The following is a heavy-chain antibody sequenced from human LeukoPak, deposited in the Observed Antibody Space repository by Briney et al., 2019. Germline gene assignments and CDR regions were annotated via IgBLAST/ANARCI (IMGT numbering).Heavy chain of an antibody. CDR3: ARAGHGIRTQTFWGSAHDAFDI. J-gene: IGHJ3*02. CDR1: GGSISSGGYS. Sequence: SETLSLTCAVSGGSISSGGYSWSWIRQPPGKGLEWIGYIYHSGSTYYNPSLKSRVTISVDRSKNQFSLKLSSVTAADTAVYYCARAGHGIRTQTFWGSAHDAFDIWGQGTMVTVSS. CDR2: IYHSGST. V-gene: IGHV4-30-2*01. D-gene: IGHD3-16*01.